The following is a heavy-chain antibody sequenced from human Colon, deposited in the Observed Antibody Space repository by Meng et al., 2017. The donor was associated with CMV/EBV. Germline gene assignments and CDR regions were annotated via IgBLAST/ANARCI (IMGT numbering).Heavy chain of an antibody. CDR1: GFTFSSYW. Sequence: GESLKISCAASGFTFSSYWMHWVRQAPGKGLVWVSRINSDGSSTSYADSVKGRFTISRDNAKNTLYLQMNSLRDDDTAVYYCARDADWGSYWYFDLWGRGTLVTVSS. CDR3: ARDADWGSYWYFDL. D-gene: IGHD7-27*01. J-gene: IGHJ2*01. CDR2: INSDGSST. V-gene: IGHV3-74*01.